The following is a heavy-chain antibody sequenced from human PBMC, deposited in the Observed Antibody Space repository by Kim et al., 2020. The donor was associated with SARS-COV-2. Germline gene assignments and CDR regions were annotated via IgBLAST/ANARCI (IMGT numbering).Heavy chain of an antibody. CDR3: ARDGSGSKYYYYYYGMDV. Sequence: GGSLRLSCAASGFTFSDYYMSWIRQAPGKGLEWVSYISSSGSTIYYADSVKGRFTISRDNAKNSLYLQMNSLRAEDTAVYYCARDGSGSKYYYYYYGMDVWGQGTTVTVSS. V-gene: IGHV3-11*01. D-gene: IGHD3-10*01. CDR2: ISSSGSTI. J-gene: IGHJ6*02. CDR1: GFTFSDYY.